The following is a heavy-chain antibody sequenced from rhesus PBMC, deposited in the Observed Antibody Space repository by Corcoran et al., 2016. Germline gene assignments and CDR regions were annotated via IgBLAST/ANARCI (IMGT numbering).Heavy chain of an antibody. V-gene: IGHV4-173*01. Sequence: QLQLQESGPGLVKPSETLSLSCAVSGGSIGSNWWSWIRQSPGKGLGWIGRVSVSCGIPSYHPSLQSRVTNSTDASKNQLSLRLISLTAADTAGYYCARDGGDRFDVWGPGVLVTVSS. J-gene: IGHJ5-1*01. CDR2: VSVSCGIP. CDR1: GGSIGSNW. D-gene: IGHD3-22*01. CDR3: ARDGGDRFDV.